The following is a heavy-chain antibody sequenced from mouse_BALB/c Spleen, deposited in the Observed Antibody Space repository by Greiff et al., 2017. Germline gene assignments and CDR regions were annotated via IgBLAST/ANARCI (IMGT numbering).Heavy chain of an antibody. D-gene: IGHD3-3*01. CDR3: ARWGTRDAMDY. Sequence: VQLQQSGAELMKPGASVKISCKATGYTFSSYWIEWVKQRPGHGLEWIGAILPGSGSTNYNEKFKGKATFTADTTSNTAYMQLSSLTSEDSAVYYCARWGTRDAMDYWGQGTSVTVSS. J-gene: IGHJ4*01. CDR2: ILPGSGST. V-gene: IGHV1-9*01. CDR1: GYTFSSYW.